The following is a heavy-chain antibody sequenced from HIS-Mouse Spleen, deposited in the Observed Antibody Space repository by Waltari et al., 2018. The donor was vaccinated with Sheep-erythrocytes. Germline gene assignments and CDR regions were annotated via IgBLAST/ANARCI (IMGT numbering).Heavy chain of an antibody. Sequence: EVQLVESGGGLVQPGGSLRLSCAASGFTFSSYSMNWVRQAPGKGMEWVSYISSSRSTIYYADSVKGRFTISRDNAKNSLYLQMNSLRAEDTAVYYCARDRPTGADAFDIWGQGTMVTVSS. V-gene: IGHV3-48*01. CDR1: GFTFSSYS. J-gene: IGHJ3*02. CDR3: ARDRPTGADAFDI. D-gene: IGHD7-27*01. CDR2: ISSSRSTI.